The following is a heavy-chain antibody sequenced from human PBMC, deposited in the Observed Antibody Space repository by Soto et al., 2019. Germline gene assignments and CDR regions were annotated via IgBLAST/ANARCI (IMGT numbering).Heavy chain of an antibody. Sequence: SETLSLTCTVSGGSISSGGYYWSWIRQHPGKGLEWIGYIYYSGSTYYNPSLKSRVTISVDTSKNQFSLKLSSVTAADTAVYYCARDWRGYSYGYYYYYGMDVWGQGTTVTVSS. CDR1: GGSISSGGYY. CDR2: IYYSGST. V-gene: IGHV4-31*03. CDR3: ARDWRGYSYGYYYYYGMDV. D-gene: IGHD5-18*01. J-gene: IGHJ6*02.